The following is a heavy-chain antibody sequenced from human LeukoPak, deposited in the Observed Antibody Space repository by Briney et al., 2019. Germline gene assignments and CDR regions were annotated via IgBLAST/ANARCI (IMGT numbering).Heavy chain of an antibody. D-gene: IGHD6-6*01. J-gene: IGHJ4*02. CDR3: ARGTTVYSSSSHYFPHFDY. V-gene: IGHV4-34*01. Sequence: SYPFPLNGYPQGGSVSGYYCILIRQPAGPALHLIGQFIHSRSTNYNPSLKSRVTISVDTSKNQFSLKLSSVTAADTAVHYCARGTTVYSSSSHYFPHFDYWGQGTLVTVSS. CDR1: GGSVSGYY. CDR2: FIHSRST.